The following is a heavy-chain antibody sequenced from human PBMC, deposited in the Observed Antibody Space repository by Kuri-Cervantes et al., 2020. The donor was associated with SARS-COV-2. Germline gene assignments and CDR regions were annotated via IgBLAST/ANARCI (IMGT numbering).Heavy chain of an antibody. D-gene: IGHD6-6*01. V-gene: IGHV4-38-2*02. CDR3: ARNVKYRQPYYYMDV. CDR2: INHSGST. J-gene: IGHJ6*03. Sequence: SETLSLTCTVSGYSISSGYYWGWIRQPPGKGLEWIGSINHSGSTNYNPSLKSRVTISVDTSKNQFSLKLSSVTAADTAVYYCARNVKYRQPYYYMDVWGKGTTVTVSS. CDR1: GYSISSGYY.